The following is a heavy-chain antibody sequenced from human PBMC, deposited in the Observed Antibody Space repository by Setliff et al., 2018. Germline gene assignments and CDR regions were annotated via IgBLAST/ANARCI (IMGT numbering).Heavy chain of an antibody. CDR1: GGSFTPYY. CDR3: ARMSGFLYMDV. Sequence: PSETLSLTCTVSGGSFTPYYWSWIRQPPGKGLEWIGQIYTDGSTNYNPSLKSRVTISVDKSKNQFSLKLSSVTAADTAVYYCARMSGFLYMDVWGNGTTVTVSS. V-gene: IGHV4-4*09. D-gene: IGHD3-3*01. CDR2: IYTDGST. J-gene: IGHJ6*03.